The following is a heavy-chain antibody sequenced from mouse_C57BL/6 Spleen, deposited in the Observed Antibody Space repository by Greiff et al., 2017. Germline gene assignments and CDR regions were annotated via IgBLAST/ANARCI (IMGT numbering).Heavy chain of an antibody. CDR2: IDPNSGGT. D-gene: IGHD1-1*01. CDR3: ARSSGDYYGSSYYFDY. CDR1: GYTFTSYW. J-gene: IGHJ2*01. Sequence: QVQLKQPGAELVKPGASVKLSCKASGYTFTSYWMHWVKQRPGRGLEWIGRIDPNSGGTKYNEKFKSKATLTVDKPSSTAYMQLSSLTSEDSAVYYCARSSGDYYGSSYYFDYWGQGTTLTVSS. V-gene: IGHV1-72*01.